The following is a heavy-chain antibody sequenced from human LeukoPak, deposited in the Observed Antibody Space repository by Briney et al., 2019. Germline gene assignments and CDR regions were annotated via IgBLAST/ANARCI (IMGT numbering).Heavy chain of an antibody. J-gene: IGHJ3*02. CDR1: GYTFTSYA. CDR3: ARDGTPPLWFGELDSGPGAFDI. D-gene: IGHD3-10*01. CDR2: INAGNGNT. Sequence: ASVKVSCKASGYTFTSYAMHWVRPAPGQRLEGMGWINAGNGNTKYSQKFQGRVTITRDTSASTAYMELSSLRSEDTAVYYCARDGTPPLWFGELDSGPGAFDIWGQGTMVTVSS. V-gene: IGHV1-3*01.